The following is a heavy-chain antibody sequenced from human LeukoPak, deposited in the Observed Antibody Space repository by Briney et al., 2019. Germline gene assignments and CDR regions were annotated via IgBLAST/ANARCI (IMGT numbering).Heavy chain of an antibody. V-gene: IGHV3-30*18. CDR1: GFTFSSYG. CDR2: ISYDGSNK. Sequence: GGSLRLSCAASGFTFSSYGMHWVRQAPGRGLEWVAVISYDGSNKYYADSVKGRFTISRDNSKNTLYLQMNSLRAEDTAVYYCAKSETAGPTYYYYMDVWGKGTTVTVSS. D-gene: IGHD6-13*01. CDR3: AKSETAGPTYYYYMDV. J-gene: IGHJ6*03.